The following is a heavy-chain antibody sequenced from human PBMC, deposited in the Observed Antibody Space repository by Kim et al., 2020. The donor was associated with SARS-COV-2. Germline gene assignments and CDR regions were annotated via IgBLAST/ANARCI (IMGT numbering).Heavy chain of an antibody. CDR1: GGSISSSNW. CDR3: ASRSWYVDYYYGMDV. CDR2: IYHSGST. V-gene: IGHV4-4*02. D-gene: IGHD6-13*01. J-gene: IGHJ6*02. Sequence: SETLSLTCAVSGGSISSSNWWSWVRQPPGKGLEWIGEIYHSGSTNYNPSLKSRVTISVDKSKNQFSLKLSSVTAADTAVYYCASRSWYVDYYYGMDVWGQGTTVTVSS.